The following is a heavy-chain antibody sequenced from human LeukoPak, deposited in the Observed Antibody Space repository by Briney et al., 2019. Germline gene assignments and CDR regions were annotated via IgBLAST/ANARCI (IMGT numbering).Heavy chain of an antibody. D-gene: IGHD7-27*01. Sequence: SETLSLTCTVSGGSISSGNYYWSWIRQHAEKGLEWIGYIYYSGSTYYNPSLKSRVIISMDTAKNQFSLKLTSLTAADTAVYYCERLTGEGRALGKGNWFDPWGQGTLVTVSS. J-gene: IGHJ5*02. CDR3: ERLTGEGRALGKGNWFDP. CDR2: IYYSGST. V-gene: IGHV4-31*03. CDR1: GGSISSGNYY.